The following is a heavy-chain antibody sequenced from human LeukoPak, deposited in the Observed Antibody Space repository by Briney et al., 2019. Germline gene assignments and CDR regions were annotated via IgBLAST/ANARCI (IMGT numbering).Heavy chain of an antibody. Sequence: GGSLRLSCAASGFTFSSYSMNWVRQAPGKGLEWVSSISSSSSYIYYADSVKGRFTISRDNAKNSLYLQMNSLRAEDTAVYYCAREGYYYDSSGSAAAFDIWGQGTMVTVSS. V-gene: IGHV3-21*01. J-gene: IGHJ3*02. CDR2: ISSSSSYI. CDR1: GFTFSSYS. CDR3: AREGYYYDSSGSAAAFDI. D-gene: IGHD3-22*01.